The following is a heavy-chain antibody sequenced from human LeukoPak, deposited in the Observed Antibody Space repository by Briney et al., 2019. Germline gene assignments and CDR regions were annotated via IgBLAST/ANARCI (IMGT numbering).Heavy chain of an antibody. CDR2: IYYSGST. D-gene: IGHD3-10*01. CDR1: GGSISSSSYY. J-gene: IGHJ4*02. CDR3: ARHFRPLRGSGSYADY. Sequence: SETLSLTCTVSGGSISSSSYYWGWIRQPPGKGLEWIGSIYYSGSTYYNPSLKSRVTISVDTSKNQFSLKLSSVTAADTAVYYCARHFRPLRGSGSYADYWGQGTLVTVSS. V-gene: IGHV4-39*01.